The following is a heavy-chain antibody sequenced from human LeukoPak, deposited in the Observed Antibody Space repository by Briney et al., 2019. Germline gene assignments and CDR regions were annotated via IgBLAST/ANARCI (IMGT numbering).Heavy chain of an antibody. CDR2: FSGSGGRT. D-gene: IGHD6-13*01. J-gene: IGHJ4*02. CDR1: RFTFSTYA. CDR3: AKVTSSWNYFDY. V-gene: IGHV3-23*01. Sequence: GGSLRLSCAASRFTFSTYAMSCVRQAPGKGLEWVSTFSGSGGRTYYADSVKGRFTISRDNSKNTLYLQMNSLRAEDTAVYYCAKVTSSWNYFDYWGQGAPVTVSS.